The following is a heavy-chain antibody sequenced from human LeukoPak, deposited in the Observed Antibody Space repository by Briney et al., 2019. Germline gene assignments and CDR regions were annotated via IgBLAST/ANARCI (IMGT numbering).Heavy chain of an antibody. Sequence: GGSLRLSCAASGFSFSDDWMSWVRQAPGKGLEWVGRIKHKRDGGTPDYAAPVKGRFTISRDDSKNMSYLEMNSLKIEDPAVYYCTTVTMVRDYDYWGQGTLVTVSS. CDR2: IKHKRDGGTP. V-gene: IGHV3-15*01. J-gene: IGHJ4*02. D-gene: IGHD3-10*01. CDR1: GFSFSDDW. CDR3: TTVTMVRDYDY.